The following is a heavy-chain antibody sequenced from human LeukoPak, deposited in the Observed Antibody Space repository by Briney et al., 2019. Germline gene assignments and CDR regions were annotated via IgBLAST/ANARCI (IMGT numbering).Heavy chain of an antibody. Sequence: PSETLSLTCIVSGASNSRHYWSWIRQPPGKGLEWIGYISASGRTNYRPALKSRVTISGDTSKNQFSLRLTSVTAADTAVYYCARHRENSYESSHMGLDPWGPGTLVTVSS. CDR1: GASNSRHY. D-gene: IGHD3-22*01. J-gene: IGHJ5*02. CDR3: ARHRENSYESSHMGLDP. CDR2: ISASGRT. V-gene: IGHV4-4*09.